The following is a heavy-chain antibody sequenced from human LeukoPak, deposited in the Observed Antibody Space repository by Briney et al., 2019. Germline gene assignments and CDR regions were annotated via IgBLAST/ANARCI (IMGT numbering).Heavy chain of an antibody. CDR2: INPNSGGT. V-gene: IGHV1-2*02. Sequence: GASVKVSCKASGYTFTGYYMHWVRQAPGQGLEWMGWINPNSGGTNYAQKFQGRVTMTRDTSISTAYMELSRLRSDDTAVYYCARDRTAAGPSTFDYWGQGTLVTVSS. CDR1: GYTFTGYY. CDR3: ARDRTAAGPSTFDY. D-gene: IGHD6-13*01. J-gene: IGHJ4*02.